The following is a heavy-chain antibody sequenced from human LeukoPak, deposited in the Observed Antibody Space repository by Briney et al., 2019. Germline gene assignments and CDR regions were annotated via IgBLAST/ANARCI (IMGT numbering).Heavy chain of an antibody. V-gene: IGHV3-20*04. CDR2: INWNGGST. CDR3: ARGLANYYDSSGLNDAFDI. D-gene: IGHD3-22*01. J-gene: IGHJ3*02. Sequence: GGSLRLSCAASGFSFSGSYMSWIRQAPGKGLEWVSGINWNGGSTGYADSVKGRFTISRDNAKNSLYLQMNSLRAEDTALYYCARGLANYYDSSGLNDAFDIWGQGTMVTVSS. CDR1: GFSFSGSY.